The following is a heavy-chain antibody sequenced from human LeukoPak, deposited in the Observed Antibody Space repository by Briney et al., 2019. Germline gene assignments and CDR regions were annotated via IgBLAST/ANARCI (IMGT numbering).Heavy chain of an antibody. J-gene: IGHJ4*02. CDR3: ARMYYYDSSGYLDY. V-gene: IGHV3-20*04. CDR1: GFTFDDYG. Sequence: PGGSLRLSCAASGFTFDDYGMSWVRQAPGKGLEWVSGINWNGGSTGYADSVKGRFTISRDNAKNSLYLQMNSLRAEDMALYYCARMYYYDSSGYLDYWGQGTLVTVSS. CDR2: INWNGGST. D-gene: IGHD3-22*01.